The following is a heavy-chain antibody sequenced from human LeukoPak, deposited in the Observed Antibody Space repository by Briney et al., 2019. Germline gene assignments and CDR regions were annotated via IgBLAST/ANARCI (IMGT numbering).Heavy chain of an antibody. CDR3: SRGGGESSSGQLFDY. CDR2: ISSSGSTI. V-gene: IGHV3-11*04. CDR1: GFTFSDYY. J-gene: IGHJ4*02. D-gene: IGHD6-19*01. Sequence: GGSLRLSCAASGFTFSDYYMSWIRQAPGKGLEWVSYISSSGSTIYYADSVKGRFTISRDSSKNTLNLQMNSLRTEDTAVYYCSRGGGESSSGQLFDYWGQGTLVTVSS.